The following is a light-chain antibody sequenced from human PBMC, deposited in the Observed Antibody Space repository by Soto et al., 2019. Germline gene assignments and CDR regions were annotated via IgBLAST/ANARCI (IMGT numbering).Light chain of an antibody. CDR2: SNN. CDR3: AAWDDNLSGWV. CDR1: RSNIGSNY. J-gene: IGLJ3*02. V-gene: IGLV1-47*02. Sequence: QSVLTQPPSASATPGQRVSISCSGSRSNIGSNYLYWYQQLPGAAPRLLMYSNNQRPSGVPGRFSVSKSGTSASLAISGLRSEDEADYYCAAWDDNLSGWVFGGGTKLTVL.